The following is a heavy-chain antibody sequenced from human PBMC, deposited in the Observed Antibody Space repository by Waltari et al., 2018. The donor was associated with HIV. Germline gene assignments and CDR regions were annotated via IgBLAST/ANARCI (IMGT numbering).Heavy chain of an antibody. Sequence: QVQLVQSGAEMRKPGASVKVSCTASKYTFASYGIHWLRQAPGQRREWMGWINTGDGSTKYSQKFQGRVTITRDTSASTAYRQLSSLRSEDTAIYYCARELRFDIVFDYWGQGTLVTVSS. J-gene: IGHJ4*02. CDR3: ARELRFDIVFDY. D-gene: IGHD5-12*01. CDR1: KYTFASYG. CDR2: INTGDGST. V-gene: IGHV1-3*04.